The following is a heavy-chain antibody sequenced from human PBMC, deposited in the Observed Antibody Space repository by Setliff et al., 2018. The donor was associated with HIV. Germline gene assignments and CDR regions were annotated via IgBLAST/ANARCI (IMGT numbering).Heavy chain of an antibody. CDR1: GGSISSYCW. Sequence: TLSLTCTVSGGSISSYCWSWIRQPPGKGLEWLALIYWNDDKRYSPSLKSRLTITKDTSKNQVVLTLTNMDPVDTATYYCAHRNGGYYGSGSFIDYWGQGTLVTVSS. CDR3: AHRNGGYYGSGSFIDY. J-gene: IGHJ4*02. D-gene: IGHD3-10*01. V-gene: IGHV2-5*01. CDR2: IYWNDDK.